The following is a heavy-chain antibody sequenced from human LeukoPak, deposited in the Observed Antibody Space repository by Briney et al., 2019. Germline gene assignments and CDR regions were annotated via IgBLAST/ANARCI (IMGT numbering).Heavy chain of an antibody. Sequence: GASVKVSCKASGGTFSSYAISWVRQAPGQGLEWMGGIIPIFGTANYAQKFQGRVTITADESTSTAYMELSSLRSEDTAVYYCARDLPRYSSSWSNWFDPWGQGTLVTVSS. CDR3: ARDLPRYSSSWSNWFDP. J-gene: IGHJ5*02. CDR1: GGTFSSYA. CDR2: IIPIFGTA. D-gene: IGHD6-13*01. V-gene: IGHV1-69*13.